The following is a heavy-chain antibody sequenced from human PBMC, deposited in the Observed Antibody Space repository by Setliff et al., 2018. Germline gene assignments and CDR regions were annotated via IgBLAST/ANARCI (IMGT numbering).Heavy chain of an antibody. V-gene: IGHV4-59*12. Sequence: SETLSLTCTVSGGSISSYYRGWIRQPPGKELEYIGSVYHSGSTNYNPSLNSRVTISMDTSKNQFSLKVSSVTAADTAVYSCARSFSRRGKFLLDYWGQGALVTVSS. D-gene: IGHD1-26*01. CDR1: GGSISSYY. J-gene: IGHJ4*02. CDR2: VYHSGST. CDR3: ARSFSRRGKFLLDY.